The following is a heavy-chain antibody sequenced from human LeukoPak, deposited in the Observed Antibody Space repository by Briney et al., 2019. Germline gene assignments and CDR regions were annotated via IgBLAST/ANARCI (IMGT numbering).Heavy chain of an antibody. J-gene: IGHJ5*02. CDR3: ARGFPFYSSSWYWFDP. Sequence: ASVKVSCKASGYTFTSYGISWVRQAPGQGLEWMGWISAYNGNTNYAQKLQGRVTMTTDTSTSTAYMELSSLRSEDTAVYYCARGFPFYSSSWYWFDPWGQGTLVTVSS. V-gene: IGHV1-18*01. CDR1: GYTFTSYG. D-gene: IGHD6-13*01. CDR2: ISAYNGNT.